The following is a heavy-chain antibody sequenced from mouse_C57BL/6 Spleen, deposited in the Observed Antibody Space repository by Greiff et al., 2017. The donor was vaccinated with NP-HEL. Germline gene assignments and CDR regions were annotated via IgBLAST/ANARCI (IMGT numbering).Heavy chain of an antibody. CDR3: AAYYSNLGGAWFAY. D-gene: IGHD2-5*01. CDR1: GYTFTSYW. V-gene: IGHV1-55*01. J-gene: IGHJ3*01. CDR2: IYPGSGST. Sequence: QVQLQQPGAELVKPGASVKMSCKASGYTFTSYWITWVKQRPGQGLEWIGDIYPGSGSTNYNEKFKSKATLTVDTSSSTAYMQLSSLTSEDSAVYYCAAYYSNLGGAWFAYWGQGTLVTVSA.